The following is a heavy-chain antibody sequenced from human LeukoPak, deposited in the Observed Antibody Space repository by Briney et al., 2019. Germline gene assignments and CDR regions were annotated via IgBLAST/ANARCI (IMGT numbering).Heavy chain of an antibody. V-gene: IGHV3-23*01. CDR2: ISGSGGST. D-gene: IGHD3-22*01. Sequence: GGSLRLSCAASGFTFSSYAMSWVRQAPGKGLEWVSAISGSGGSTYYADSVKGRFTISRDNSKNTLYLQMNSLRAEDTAVYYCAKGEAHYYDNSGYYLMWGQGTLVTVSS. CDR3: AKGEAHYYDNSGYYLM. CDR1: GFTFSSYA. J-gene: IGHJ4*02.